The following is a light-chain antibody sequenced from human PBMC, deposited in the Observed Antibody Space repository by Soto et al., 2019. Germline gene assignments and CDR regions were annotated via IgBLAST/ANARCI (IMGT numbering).Light chain of an antibody. J-gene: IGKJ3*01. V-gene: IGKV1-39*01. CDR3: QQSYSTPRRFT. Sequence: DIQMIQSPSSLSASVGDRVTITCRASQSISSYLNWYQQKPGKAPKLLIYAASSLQSGVPSRFSGSGSGTDFTLTISSLQPEDFATYYCQQSYSTPRRFTFGPGTKVDIK. CDR2: AAS. CDR1: QSISSY.